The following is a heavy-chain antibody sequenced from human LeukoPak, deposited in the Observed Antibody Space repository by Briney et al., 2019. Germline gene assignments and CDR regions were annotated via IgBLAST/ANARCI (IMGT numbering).Heavy chain of an antibody. Sequence: SETLSLTCTVSGGSISSYYWSWIRQPPGKGLEWIGYIYYSGSTNYNPSLKSRLTISVDTSKNQFSLKLSSVTAADTAVYYCARKLPVYGRGYYFDYWGQGTLVTVSS. V-gene: IGHV4-59*01. CDR1: GGSISSYY. J-gene: IGHJ4*02. CDR3: ARKLPVYGRGYYFDY. CDR2: IYYSGST. D-gene: IGHD5/OR15-5a*01.